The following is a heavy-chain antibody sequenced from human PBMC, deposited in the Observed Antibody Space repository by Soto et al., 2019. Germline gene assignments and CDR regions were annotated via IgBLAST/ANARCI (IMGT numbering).Heavy chain of an antibody. J-gene: IGHJ4*02. CDR2: IWYDESKK. V-gene: IGHV3-33*01. CDR1: GFTFNTHG. D-gene: IGHD6-19*01. Sequence: QVQLVESGGDVVQPGRSLRLSCAASGFTFNTHGMHWVRQAPGKGLEWVAVIWYDESKKYYEDSVTGRFTISRDNSRSALYLQMDSLRAEDTGVYYCARSSGLGIDFWGQGTLVTVSS. CDR3: ARSSGLGIDF.